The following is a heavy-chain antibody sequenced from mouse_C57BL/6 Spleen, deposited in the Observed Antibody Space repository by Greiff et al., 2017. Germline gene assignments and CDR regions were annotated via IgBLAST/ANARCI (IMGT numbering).Heavy chain of an antibody. CDR3: ARSYYGISYGGFAY. D-gene: IGHD1-1*01. J-gene: IGHJ3*01. CDR1: GYTFTSYW. Sequence: QVQLQQPGAELVKPGASVKMSCKASGYTFTSYWITWVKQRPGQGLEWIGDIYPGSGSTNYNEKFKSKATLTVDTSSSTAYMQLSSLTSEDSAVYYCARSYYGISYGGFAYWGQGTLVTVSA. CDR2: IYPGSGST. V-gene: IGHV1-55*01.